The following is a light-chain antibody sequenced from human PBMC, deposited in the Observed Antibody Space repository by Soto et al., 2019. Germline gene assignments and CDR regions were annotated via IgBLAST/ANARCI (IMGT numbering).Light chain of an antibody. J-gene: IGKJ1*01. Sequence: EIVLTQSPGTLSLSPGERATLSCRASQSVSSSFLAWYQQKPGQAPRLLIYGASTRATGIPDRFTGSGSGTEFTLTITTLEPEDVAVYYSDQCGSSPKTFGQRTKVEVK. CDR2: GAS. CDR1: QSVSSSF. V-gene: IGKV3-20*01. CDR3: DQCGSSPKT.